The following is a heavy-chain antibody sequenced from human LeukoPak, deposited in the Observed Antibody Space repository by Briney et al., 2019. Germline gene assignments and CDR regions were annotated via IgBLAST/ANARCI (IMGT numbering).Heavy chain of an antibody. V-gene: IGHV1-8*03. Sequence: GASVKVSCKASGYTFTSYDINWVRQATGQGLEWMGWMNPNSGNTGYAQKFQGRVTITRNTSISTAYMELSSLRSEDTAVYYCARVLPWYYYYYMDVWGKGTTVTISS. CDR2: MNPNSGNT. CDR3: ARVLPWYYYYYMDV. CDR1: GYTFTSYD. J-gene: IGHJ6*03. D-gene: IGHD2-15*01.